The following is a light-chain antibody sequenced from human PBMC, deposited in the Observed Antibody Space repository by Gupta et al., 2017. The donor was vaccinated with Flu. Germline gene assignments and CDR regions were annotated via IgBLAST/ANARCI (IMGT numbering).Light chain of an antibody. CDR3: QYSDSSNLNLV. CDR2: VDN. J-gene: IGLJ3*02. V-gene: IGLV6-57*01. Sequence: TISCTRSSGSIASDYVQWYQQSPGSSPNTVSVVDNQRPSGVADRFSGSIDSSSNYASRQTLGLKTEDEADDYWQYSDSSNLNLVFGGGTKLTVL. CDR1: SGSIASDY.